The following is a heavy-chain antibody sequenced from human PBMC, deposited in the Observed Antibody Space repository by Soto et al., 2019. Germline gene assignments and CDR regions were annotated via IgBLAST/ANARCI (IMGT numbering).Heavy chain of an antibody. V-gene: IGHV3-48*02. Sequence: PGGSLRLSCAVSGFPFRSYEMNWVRQAPGKGLEWVSYISSSSSTIYYADSVKGRFTISRDNAKNSLYLQMNSLRDEDTAVYYCARGTANYYYGMDVWGQGTTVTVSS. CDR2: ISSSSSTI. D-gene: IGHD1-1*01. CDR3: ARGTANYYYGMDV. CDR1: GFPFRSYE. J-gene: IGHJ6*02.